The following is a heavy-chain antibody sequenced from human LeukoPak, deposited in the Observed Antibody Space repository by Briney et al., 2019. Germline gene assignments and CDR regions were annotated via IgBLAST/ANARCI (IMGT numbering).Heavy chain of an antibody. D-gene: IGHD6-6*01. CDR3: ARVEKQLVADY. CDR2: IRQDGSEK. CDR1: GFTFSSYW. Sequence: GGSLRLSCAASGFTFSSYWMSWVRQAPGKGLEWVANIRQDGSEKYYVDSVKGRFTISRDNAKNSLYLQMNSLRAEDTAVCYCARVEKQLVADYWGQGTLVTVSS. V-gene: IGHV3-7*03. J-gene: IGHJ4*02.